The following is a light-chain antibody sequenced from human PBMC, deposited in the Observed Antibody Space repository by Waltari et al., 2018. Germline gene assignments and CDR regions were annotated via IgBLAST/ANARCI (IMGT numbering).Light chain of an antibody. CDR1: QSISNW. V-gene: IGKV1-5*03. CDR2: KAS. J-gene: IGKJ2*01. Sequence: DMQMTQSPSTLSASVGDRVTITCRASQSISNWLAWYQQKPGKDTKILIYKASSLESGVPSRFSGSGSGTEFTLTISSLQPDEFATYFCQQYETMGTFGQGTKLETK. CDR3: QQYETMGT.